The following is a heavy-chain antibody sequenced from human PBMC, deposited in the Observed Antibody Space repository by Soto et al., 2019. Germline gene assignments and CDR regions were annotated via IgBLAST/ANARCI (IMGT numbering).Heavy chain of an antibody. Sequence: SGPTLVNPTQTLTLTCSFSGFSLTTSGVGVVWIRQPPGKALEWLALIYWDDDKRYSPSLKSRLTITKDTSKNQVVLTMTNMDPVDTATYYCARTLRAYGMDVWGQGTTVTVSS. D-gene: IGHD4-17*01. CDR3: ARTLRAYGMDV. V-gene: IGHV2-5*02. CDR1: GFSLTTSGVG. J-gene: IGHJ6*02. CDR2: IYWDDDK.